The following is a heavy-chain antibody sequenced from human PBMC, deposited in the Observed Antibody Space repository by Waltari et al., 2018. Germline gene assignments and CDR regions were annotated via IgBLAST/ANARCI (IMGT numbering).Heavy chain of an antibody. J-gene: IGHJ4*02. D-gene: IGHD3-10*01. CDR3: ARLAHHGVSGGDF. Sequence: QVQLVQSGAEVKKPGASVKVSCKASGYTFISNAINWVRQAPGQGLEWMGWISAYDGSTEYEQIFQGRISMTTDTSTRTAYMELRGLTSDDSAVYYCARLAHHGVSGGDFWGQGTLVTVSS. CDR1: GYTFISNA. V-gene: IGHV1-18*04. CDR2: ISAYDGST.